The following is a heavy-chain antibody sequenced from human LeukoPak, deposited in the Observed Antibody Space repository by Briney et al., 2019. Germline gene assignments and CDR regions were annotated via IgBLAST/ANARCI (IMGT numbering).Heavy chain of an antibody. CDR1: GGSISSYY. CDR2: IYPSGST. D-gene: IGHD6-19*01. J-gene: IGHJ3*02. V-gene: IGHV4-4*07. CDR3: ARVRGAVANDAFDI. Sequence: SETLSLTCTVSGGSISSYYWSWIRQPAGKGLEGIGRIYPSGSTNYNPSLKSRVTMSVDTSKKQFSLKLSSVTAADTAVYYCARVRGAVANDAFDIWGQGTMVTVSS.